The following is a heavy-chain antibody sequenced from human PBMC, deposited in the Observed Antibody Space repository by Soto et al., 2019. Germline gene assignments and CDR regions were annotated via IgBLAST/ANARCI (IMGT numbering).Heavy chain of an antibody. CDR2: INHSGST. D-gene: IGHD3-10*02. CDR1: GGSFSGPN. CDR3: ARGWVFGFDP. J-gene: IGHJ5*02. Sequence: QVQLQQWGAGLLKPSETLSLACAVYGGSFSGPNWSWIRQPPGKGLEWIGEINHSGSTNYNPSLKSRVTRSIDMSKNQYSLKVSSVTAADTAVYYCARGWVFGFDPWGQGILVTVSS. V-gene: IGHV4-34*01.